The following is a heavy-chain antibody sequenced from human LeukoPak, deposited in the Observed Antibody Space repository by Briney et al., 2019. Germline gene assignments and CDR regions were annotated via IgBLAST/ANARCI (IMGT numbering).Heavy chain of an antibody. D-gene: IGHD6-19*01. CDR1: GYTFTSYG. CDR3: ARTARQWLVEFDY. Sequence: GASVKVSCKASGYTFTSYGISWVRQAPGQGLEWMGWISAYNGNTNYAQKLQGRVTMTRDMSTSTVYMELSSLRSEDTAVYYCARTARQWLVEFDYWGQGTLVTVSS. V-gene: IGHV1-18*01. J-gene: IGHJ4*02. CDR2: ISAYNGNT.